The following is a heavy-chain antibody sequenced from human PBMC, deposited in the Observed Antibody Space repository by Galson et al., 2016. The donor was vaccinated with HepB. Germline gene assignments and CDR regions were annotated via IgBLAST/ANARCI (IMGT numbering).Heavy chain of an antibody. J-gene: IGHJ4*02. CDR1: GFTFSNYW. CDR2: SRHKANSYTT. CDR3: ARELGPAGPNFDC. Sequence: SLRLSCAASGFTFSNYWMSWVRQAPGKGLECVGRSRHKANSYTTEYAASVNGRFTISRDNAKNSLYLQMNSLRDEDTAVYYCARELGPAGPNFDCWGQGTLVTVSS. D-gene: IGHD6-19*01. V-gene: IGHV3-72*01.